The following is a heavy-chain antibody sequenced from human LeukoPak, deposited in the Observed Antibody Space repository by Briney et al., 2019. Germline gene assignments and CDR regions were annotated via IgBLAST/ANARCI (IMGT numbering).Heavy chain of an antibody. D-gene: IGHD3-22*01. CDR1: GYTFTDYY. CDR3: ARDSTDSGGFYAFDI. J-gene: IGHJ3*02. V-gene: IGHV1-2*06. CDR2: PDAKSGGT. Sequence: GASVKVSCKASGYTFTDYYMRWVRQAPGQGLEWMGRPDAKSGGTNYAQNFQGRVTMTRDTSISTVYTEVSSLRSDDTAVYYCARDSTDSGGFYAFDIWGQGTMVTVSS.